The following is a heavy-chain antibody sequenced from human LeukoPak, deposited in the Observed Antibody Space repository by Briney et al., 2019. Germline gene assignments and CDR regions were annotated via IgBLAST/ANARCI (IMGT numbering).Heavy chain of an antibody. CDR1: GGSISSSSYY. Sequence: SETLSLTCTVSGGSISSSSYYWGWIRQPPGKGLEWIGSIYYSGSTYYNPSLKSRVTISVDTSKNQFSLKLSSVTAADTAVYYCARLPFGVVTRKDYWGQGTLVTVSS. CDR3: ARLPFGVVTRKDY. J-gene: IGHJ4*02. V-gene: IGHV4-39*01. CDR2: IYYSGST. D-gene: IGHD3-3*01.